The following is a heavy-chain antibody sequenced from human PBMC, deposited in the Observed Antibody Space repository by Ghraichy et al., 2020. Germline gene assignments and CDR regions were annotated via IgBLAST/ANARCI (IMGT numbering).Heavy chain of an antibody. J-gene: IGHJ4*02. CDR1: GFTFSRYW. CDR3: ARGGKNSAMIYAS. CDR2: IETEGRAS. D-gene: IGHD3-16*01. Sequence: GESLNISCAASGFTFSRYWMHWVRQTPGKGLMWVAHIETEGRASTYADSVKGRFTISRDNAIDTLWLQMNSLRVEDTGVYFCARGGKNSAMIYASWGQGALVSVSS. V-gene: IGHV3-74*03.